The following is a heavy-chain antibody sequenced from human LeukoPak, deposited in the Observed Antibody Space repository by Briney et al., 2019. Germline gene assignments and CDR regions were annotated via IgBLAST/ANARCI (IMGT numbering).Heavy chain of an antibody. D-gene: IGHD5-24*01. CDR2: IHHSGST. Sequence: SETLSLTCSVSGGSIVSSTFYWGCVRQPPGKGLEWIGIIHHSGSTYYNSSLKSRVTISVDTSKNTLSLKLNSVTAADTAVYYCARENWRDGYVGSKWGQGTLVTVSS. CDR1: GGSIVSSTFY. CDR3: ARENWRDGYVGSK. J-gene: IGHJ4*02. V-gene: IGHV4-39*07.